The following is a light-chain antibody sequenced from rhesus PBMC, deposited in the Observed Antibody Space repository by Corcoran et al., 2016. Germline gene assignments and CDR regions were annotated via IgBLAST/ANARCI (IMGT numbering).Light chain of an antibody. Sequence: DIQMTQSPSSLSASVGDRVTITCRASQGISSHLAWYQQKPGKAPKPLIYYASNLEIGVPSRFSGSGAGTEVTLTISSLQPEDFATYYCQQYNGDPWTFGQGTKVEIK. CDR3: QQYNGDPWT. V-gene: IGKV1-37*01. CDR2: YAS. J-gene: IGKJ1*01. CDR1: QGISSH.